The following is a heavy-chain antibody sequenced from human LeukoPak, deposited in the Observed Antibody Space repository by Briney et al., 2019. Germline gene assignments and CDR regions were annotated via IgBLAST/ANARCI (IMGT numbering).Heavy chain of an antibody. D-gene: IGHD5-24*01. CDR3: ARATPGGLHGYSFDY. CDR2: MNPNSGNT. V-gene: IGHV1-8*02. CDR1: GYTFKNYD. Sequence: GASVKVSCKASGYTFKNYDNNWVRQATGQGLEWKGWMNPNSGNTGFAQKFQDRVSMTRDTSINTAYMELTSLRSGDTAVYYCARATPGGLHGYSFDYWGQGTVVTVYS. J-gene: IGHJ4*02.